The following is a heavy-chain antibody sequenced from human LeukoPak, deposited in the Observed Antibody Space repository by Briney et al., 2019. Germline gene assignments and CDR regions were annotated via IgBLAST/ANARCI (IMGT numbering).Heavy chain of an antibody. Sequence: GGSLRLSCAASGLTFNNYAMNWVRQAPGKGLEWVSVISGSGVGSGVGTYYADSVRGRFTISRDNSKNTLYLQMNSLTAEDTAIYYCAKGLNSYDTSDLDYWGLGTLVTVSS. V-gene: IGHV3-23*01. CDR1: GLTFNNYA. J-gene: IGHJ4*02. D-gene: IGHD3-22*01. CDR3: AKGLNSYDTSDLDY. CDR2: ISGSGVGSGVGT.